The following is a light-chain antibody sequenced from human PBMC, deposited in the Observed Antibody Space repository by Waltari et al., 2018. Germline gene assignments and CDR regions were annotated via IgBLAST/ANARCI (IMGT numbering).Light chain of an antibody. J-gene: IGKJ2*01. CDR2: WAS. Sequence: DIVMTQSPDSLAVSLGERATINCKSSQSVLHTANKGNDLAWYRQKPGQPPKLLIYWASSRASGVPDRFSGSGSGADFTLTIGSLQPEDVAVYFCQQYYSTPYTFGQGTKLEIK. CDR3: QQYYSTPYT. CDR1: QSVLHTANKGND. V-gene: IGKV4-1*01.